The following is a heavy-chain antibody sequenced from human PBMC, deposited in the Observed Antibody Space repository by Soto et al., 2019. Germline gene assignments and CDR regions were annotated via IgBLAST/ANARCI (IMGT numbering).Heavy chain of an antibody. CDR3: ALNKYDSSRYNRNFDY. CDR1: GYSFTTYW. V-gene: IGHV5-51*01. Sequence: GESLKISCKASGYSFTTYWIGWVRQMPGKGLEWMGIIYPGDSDTRYSPSFQGQVTISADKSISTAYLQWSSLKASDTAMYYCALNKYDSSRYNRNFDYWGQGTLVTVSS. D-gene: IGHD3-22*01. CDR2: IYPGDSDT. J-gene: IGHJ4*02.